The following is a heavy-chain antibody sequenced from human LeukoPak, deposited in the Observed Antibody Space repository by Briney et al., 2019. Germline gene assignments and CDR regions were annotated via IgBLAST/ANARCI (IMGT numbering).Heavy chain of an antibody. V-gene: IGHV2-5*02. CDR2: IYWDDDK. CDR3: AHGTGSFPFDY. CDR1: GFSLSTSGVG. Sequence: SGPTLVKPTQTLTLTCTFSGFSLSTSGVGVGWIRQPPGKALECLALIYWDDDKRYSPSLKSRLTITKDTSKNQVVLAMTNMDPVDTATYYCAHGTGSFPFDYWGQGTLVTVSS. J-gene: IGHJ4*02. D-gene: IGHD2-8*02.